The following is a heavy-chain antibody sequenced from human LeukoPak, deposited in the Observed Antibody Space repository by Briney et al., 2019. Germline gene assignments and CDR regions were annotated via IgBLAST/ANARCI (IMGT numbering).Heavy chain of an antibody. D-gene: IGHD2-2*01. CDR1: GFTFSNYG. J-gene: IGHJ4*02. CDR3: ARDIVVVPAAVPHFDY. V-gene: IGHV3-30*19. CDR2: ISYDGSNK. Sequence: GGSLRLSCTTSGFTFSNYGMHWVRQAPGKGLEWVAVISYDGSNKYYADSVKGRFTISRDNSKNTLYLQMNSLRAEDTAVYYCARDIVVVPAAVPHFDYWGQGTLVTVSS.